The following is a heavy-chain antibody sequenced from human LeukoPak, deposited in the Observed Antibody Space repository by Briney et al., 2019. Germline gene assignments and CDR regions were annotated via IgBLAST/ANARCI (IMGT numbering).Heavy chain of an antibody. J-gene: IGHJ4*02. CDR3: ARYTIPYYDSGGPFDY. CDR1: GFTFSSYA. Sequence: GGSLRLSCAASGFTFSSYAMHWVRQAPGKGLEWVAVVSYDGSNKYYADSVKDRFTISRDNSKNTLYLQMNSLRAEDTAVYYCARYTIPYYDSGGPFDYWGQGTLVTVSS. V-gene: IGHV3-30-3*01. D-gene: IGHD3-22*01. CDR2: VSYDGSNK.